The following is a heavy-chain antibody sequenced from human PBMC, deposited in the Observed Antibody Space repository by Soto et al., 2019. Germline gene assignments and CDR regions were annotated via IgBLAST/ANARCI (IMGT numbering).Heavy chain of an antibody. D-gene: IGHD2-21*02. CDR2: IIPIFGTA. CDR3: ARYTYCGGDCSSYYFDY. Sequence: SVKVSCKASGGTFSSYAISWVRQAPGQGLEWMGGIIPIFGTANYAQKFQGRVTITADESTSTAYMELSSLRSEDTAVYYCARYTYCGGDCSSYYFDYWGQGTLVTVSS. J-gene: IGHJ4*02. CDR1: GGTFSSYA. V-gene: IGHV1-69*13.